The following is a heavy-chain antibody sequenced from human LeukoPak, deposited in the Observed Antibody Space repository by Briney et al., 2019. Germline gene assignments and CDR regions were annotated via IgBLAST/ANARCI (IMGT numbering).Heavy chain of an antibody. V-gene: IGHV3-23*01. D-gene: IGHD3-10*01. Sequence: PGGSLRLSCAASGFTFSSYAMSWARQAPGKGLEWVSVISGSGGSTYYADSVKGRFTISRDNSKNTLYLQMNSLRVEDTAVYYCEKAPHYYGSGSYYRYWGQGTLVTVSS. CDR2: ISGSGGST. CDR3: EKAPHYYGSGSYYRY. CDR1: GFTFSSYA. J-gene: IGHJ4*02.